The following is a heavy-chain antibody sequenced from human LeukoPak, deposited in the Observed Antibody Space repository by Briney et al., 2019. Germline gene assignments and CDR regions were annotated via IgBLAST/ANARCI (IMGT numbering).Heavy chain of an antibody. V-gene: IGHV1-46*01. J-gene: IGHJ4*02. CDR2: INPSGGGA. CDR1: GYTFTDYS. D-gene: IGHD5-12*01. Sequence: GASVRISCEPSGYTFTDYSIHWVRQAPGQGLEWMGIINPSGGGASYAQKFQGRVTITADESTSTAYMELSSLRSEDAAVYFCARERGMDIVATSFDYWGQGTLVTVSS. CDR3: ARERGMDIVATSFDY.